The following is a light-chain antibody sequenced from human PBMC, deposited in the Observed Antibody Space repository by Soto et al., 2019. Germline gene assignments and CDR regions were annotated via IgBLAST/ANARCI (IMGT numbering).Light chain of an antibody. CDR2: GND. CDR1: SSNIGSNT. Sequence: QSVLTQPPSASGTPGQRITISCSGGSSNIGSNTVNWYQQLPGAAPKLFIFGNDARPSGVPDRFSGSKSGTSASLAISGLQSEDEADYYCASWDDSLNNVLFGGGTKVTVL. CDR3: ASWDDSLNNVL. J-gene: IGLJ2*01. V-gene: IGLV1-44*01.